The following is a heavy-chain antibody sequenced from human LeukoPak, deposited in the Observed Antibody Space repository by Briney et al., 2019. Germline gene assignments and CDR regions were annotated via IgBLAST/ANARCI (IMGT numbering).Heavy chain of an antibody. Sequence: GGSLRLSCAASGFTFSSYSMNWVRQAPGKGLEWVSSISNVATHIFYADSVEGRFTISRDNAQNSLFLHMSSLRSEDTAVYYCARESAYYYDSSGYYLAEYFQHWGQGTLVTVSS. J-gene: IGHJ1*01. D-gene: IGHD3-22*01. CDR3: ARESAYYYDSSGYYLAEYFQH. V-gene: IGHV3-21*04. CDR1: GFTFSSYS. CDR2: ISNVATHI.